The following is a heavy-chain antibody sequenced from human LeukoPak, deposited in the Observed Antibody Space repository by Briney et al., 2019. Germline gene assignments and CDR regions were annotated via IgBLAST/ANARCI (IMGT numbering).Heavy chain of an antibody. V-gene: IGHV4-59*01. D-gene: IGHD3-3*01. Sequence: SETLSLTCTVSGDSISRYYWSWIRQPPGKGLEWIGYIFYSGSTNYNPSLESRVAISVDTSKNQFSLKLSSVTAADTAVYYCACHYYDFWSGYYRAFDIWGQGTMVTVSS. CDR1: GDSISRYY. CDR2: IFYSGST. J-gene: IGHJ3*02. CDR3: ACHYYDFWSGYYRAFDI.